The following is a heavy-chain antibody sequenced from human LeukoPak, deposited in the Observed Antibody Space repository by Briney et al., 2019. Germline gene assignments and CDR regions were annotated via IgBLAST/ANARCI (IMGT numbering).Heavy chain of an antibody. CDR2: IWYDGSNK. D-gene: IGHD3-16*02. V-gene: IGHV3-33*08. CDR3: ARGLIPGYDYVWGSYRRTTSDAFDI. Sequence: GGSLRLSCAASGFTFDDYAMHWVRQAPGKGLEWVAVIWYDGSNKYYADSVKGRFTISRDNSKNTLYLQMNSLRAEDTAVYYCARGLIPGYDYVWGSYRRTTSDAFDIWGQGTMVTVSS. CDR1: GFTFDDYA. J-gene: IGHJ3*02.